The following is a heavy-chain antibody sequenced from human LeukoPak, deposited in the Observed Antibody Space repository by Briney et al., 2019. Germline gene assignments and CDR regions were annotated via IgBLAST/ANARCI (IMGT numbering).Heavy chain of an antibody. J-gene: IGHJ5*02. CDR3: ARVDYDILTGYYDNGDNWFDP. CDR1: GFTASSNY. CDR2: IYSGGST. D-gene: IGHD3-9*01. V-gene: IGHV3-53*01. Sequence: GGSLRLSCAASGFTASSNYMSWARQAPGKGLEWVSVIYSGGSTYYADSVKGRFTISRDNSKNTLYLQMNSLRAEDTAVYYCARVDYDILTGYYDNGDNWFDPWGQGTLVTVSS.